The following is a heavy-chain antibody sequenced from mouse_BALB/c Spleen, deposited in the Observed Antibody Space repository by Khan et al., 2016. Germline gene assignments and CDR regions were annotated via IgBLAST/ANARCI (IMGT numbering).Heavy chain of an antibody. CDR2: IWGGGTT. D-gene: IGHD2-13*01. V-gene: IGHV2-5-1*01. Sequence: QVQLKQSGPSLVQPSQSLSINCIVSGFSLTTYAVHWVRQSPGKGLEWLGVIWGGGTTDYNAAFMSRLSITKDNSKSQVFFKLNSLQSDDTALYYCAKVDYLDSDGAWFAYWGQGSLVTVST. J-gene: IGHJ3*01. CDR3: AKVDYLDSDGAWFAY. CDR1: GFSLTTYA.